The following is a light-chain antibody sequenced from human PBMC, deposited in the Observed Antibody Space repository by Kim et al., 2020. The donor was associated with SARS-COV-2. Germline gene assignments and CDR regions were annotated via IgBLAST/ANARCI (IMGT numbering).Light chain of an antibody. J-gene: IGKJ3*01. CDR1: QSIASY. CDR2: GTS. CDR3: QQTYTTAFT. Sequence: DIQMTQSPSSLSASVGDRVTMSCRASQSIASYLNWYQQKPGKVPTLLIHGTSSLQSGVPSRFSGSGYGTDFTLAISSLQPEDFATYYCQQTYTTAFTFGPGTKVDI. V-gene: IGKV1-39*01.